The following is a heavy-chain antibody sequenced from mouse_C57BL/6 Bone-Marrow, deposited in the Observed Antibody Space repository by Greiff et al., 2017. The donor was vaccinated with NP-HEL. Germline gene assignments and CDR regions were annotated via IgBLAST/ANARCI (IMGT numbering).Heavy chain of an antibody. CDR2: INPSSGYT. D-gene: IGHD1-1*01. CDR1: GYTFTSYW. CDR3: ANYYGSSYYWFAY. V-gene: IGHV1-7*01. J-gene: IGHJ3*01. Sequence: QVQLQQSGAELAKPGASVKLSCKASGYTFTSYWMHWVKQRPGQGLEWIGYINPSSGYTKYNQKFKDKATLTADKSSSPAYMQLSSLTYEDSAVYYCANYYGSSYYWFAYWGQGTLVTVSA.